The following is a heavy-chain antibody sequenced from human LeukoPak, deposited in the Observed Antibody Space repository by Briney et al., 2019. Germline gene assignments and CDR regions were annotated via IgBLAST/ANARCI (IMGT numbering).Heavy chain of an antibody. CDR1: GFTFSSYA. Sequence: GGSLRLSCAASGFTFSSYAMSWVRQAPGKGLEWVSAISGSGGSTYYADSVKGRFTISRDNSKNTLYLQMNSLRAEDTAVYYCAAGSLRYFDWLLYSPPDYWGQGTLVTVSS. D-gene: IGHD3-9*01. CDR2: ISGSGGST. CDR3: AAGSLRYFDWLLYSPPDY. V-gene: IGHV3-23*01. J-gene: IGHJ4*02.